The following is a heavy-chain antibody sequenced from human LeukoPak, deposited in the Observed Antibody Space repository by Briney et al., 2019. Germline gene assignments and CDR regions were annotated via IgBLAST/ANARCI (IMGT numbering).Heavy chain of an antibody. Sequence: KPGRSLRLSCAASGFTFSNYYMSSIRHAPGKGLECVSYISSSGSTIYYADSVKGRFTISRDNAKISLYLQMNSLRAEDTAVYYCAREGGRGYSYVDYWGQGTLVTVSS. J-gene: IGHJ4*02. CDR2: ISSSGSTI. CDR1: GFTFSNYY. CDR3: AREGGRGYSYVDY. V-gene: IGHV3-11*01. D-gene: IGHD5-18*01.